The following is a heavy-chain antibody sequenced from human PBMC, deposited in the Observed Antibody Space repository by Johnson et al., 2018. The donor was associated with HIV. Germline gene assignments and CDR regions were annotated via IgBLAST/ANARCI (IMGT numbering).Heavy chain of an antibody. J-gene: IGHJ3*02. CDR1: GFTFSSYA. CDR2: ISYDGSEK. CDR3: AKDSSFSYYYSDAFDI. D-gene: IGHD3-10*01. V-gene: IGHV3-30*04. Sequence: VQLVESGGGVVQPGRSLRLSCAASGFTFSSYAMHWVRQAPGKGLEWVAVISYDGSEKYFADSVKGRFTISRDSSKNTLYLQMNSLRAEDTDVYYCAKDSSFSYYYSDAFDIWGQGTMVTVSS.